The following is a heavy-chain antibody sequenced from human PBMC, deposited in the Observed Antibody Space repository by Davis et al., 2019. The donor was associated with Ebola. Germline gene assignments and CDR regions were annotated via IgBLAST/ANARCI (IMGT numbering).Heavy chain of an antibody. Sequence: MPSETLSLTCTVSGYSVSSGYYWGCIRQPPGKGLEWLGSSYHTGNTYYNPSLRSRVTISVDTSKNQFSLKLNSVSAADTAVYYCARDRDASGYCFDYWGQGILVTVSS. CDR2: SYHTGNT. CDR3: ARDRDASGYCFDY. CDR1: GYSVSSGYY. J-gene: IGHJ4*02. D-gene: IGHD3-22*01. V-gene: IGHV4-38-2*02.